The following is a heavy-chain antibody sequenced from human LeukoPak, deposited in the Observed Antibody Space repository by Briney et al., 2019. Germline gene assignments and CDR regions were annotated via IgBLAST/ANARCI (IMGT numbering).Heavy chain of an antibody. Sequence: SETLSLTCTVSGYSISSGYYWGWIRQPPGKGLEWIGSIYHSGSTYYNPSLKSRVTISVDTSKDQFSLKLSSVTAADTAVYYCARSSSSWRFDHWGQGTLVTVSS. CDR1: GYSISSGYY. V-gene: IGHV4-38-2*02. J-gene: IGHJ4*02. D-gene: IGHD6-13*01. CDR3: ARSSSSWRFDH. CDR2: IYHSGST.